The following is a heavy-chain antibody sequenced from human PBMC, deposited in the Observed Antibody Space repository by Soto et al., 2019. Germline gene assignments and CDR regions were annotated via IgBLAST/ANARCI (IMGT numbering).Heavy chain of an antibody. V-gene: IGHV1-18*01. J-gene: IGHJ6*02. CDR2: VSANNGHT. Sequence: ASVKVSCKASGFTFSNYGLNWVRQAPGQGLEWMGWVSANNGHTNYAQNLQGRVSMTTDTATSTAYMELRGLTFDDTAVYYCARDIESVTAKHFFYYYAMDVWGQGTTVTVSS. CDR1: GFTFSNYG. CDR3: ARDIESVTAKHFFYYYAMDV. D-gene: IGHD2-8*01.